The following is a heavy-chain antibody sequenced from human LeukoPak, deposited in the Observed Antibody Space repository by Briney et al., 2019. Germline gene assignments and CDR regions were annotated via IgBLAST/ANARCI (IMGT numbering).Heavy chain of an antibody. J-gene: IGHJ4*02. D-gene: IGHD1-26*01. Sequence: GGSLRLSCTASGLTLSNYWMIWVRQAPGKGLQWVAKIKQDGSEKYYEDSVKGRFTISRDNAENSLYLQMNSLRVEDTAVYYCAARSSGNPYFWGQGTLVTVSS. CDR3: AARSSGNPYF. V-gene: IGHV3-7*03. CDR2: IKQDGSEK. CDR1: GLTLSNYW.